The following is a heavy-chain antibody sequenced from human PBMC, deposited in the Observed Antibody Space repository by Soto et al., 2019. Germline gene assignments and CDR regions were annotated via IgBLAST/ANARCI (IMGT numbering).Heavy chain of an antibody. Sequence: QVQLLQSGAEVKKPGASVKVSCKASGYTFINYGISWVRQAPGQGLEWMGWITAYNGNTNYAQNLQDRVSMTTDTSTSTAYMELGSLRSDGTAVYYCASEGRGSGKEFDYWGQGALVTVSS. D-gene: IGHD3-10*01. CDR1: GYTFINYG. J-gene: IGHJ4*02. CDR3: ASEGRGSGKEFDY. V-gene: IGHV1-18*01. CDR2: ITAYNGNT.